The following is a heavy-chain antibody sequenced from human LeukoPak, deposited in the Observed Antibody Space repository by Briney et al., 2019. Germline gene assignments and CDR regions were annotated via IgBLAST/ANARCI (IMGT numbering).Heavy chain of an antibody. CDR3: ARRAGDYSHPYDY. Sequence: PGGSLRLSCAASGFTFTNAWMNWVRQAPGKGLEWVSYISSSGSTIYYADSVKGRFTISRDNAKNSLYLQMNSLRAEDTAVYYCARRAGDYSHPYDYWGQGTLVTVSS. D-gene: IGHD3-22*01. CDR2: ISSSGSTI. J-gene: IGHJ4*02. CDR1: GFTFTNAW. V-gene: IGHV3-48*04.